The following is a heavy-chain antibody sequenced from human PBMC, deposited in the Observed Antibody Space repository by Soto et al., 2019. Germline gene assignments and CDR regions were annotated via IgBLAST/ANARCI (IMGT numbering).Heavy chain of an antibody. CDR3: ARHVHDYVWGSYLDY. CDR2: IYYSGST. Sequence: QLQLQESGPGLVKPSETLSLTCTVSGGSISSSSYYWGWIRQPPGKGLEWIGSIYYSGSTYYNPSLKSRVTISVDTSKNQFSLKLSSVTAADTAVYYCARHVHDYVWGSYLDYWGQGTLVTVSS. J-gene: IGHJ4*02. D-gene: IGHD3-16*01. V-gene: IGHV4-39*01. CDR1: GGSISSSSYY.